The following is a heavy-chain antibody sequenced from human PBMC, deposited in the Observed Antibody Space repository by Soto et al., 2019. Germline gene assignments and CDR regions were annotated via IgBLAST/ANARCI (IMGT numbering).Heavy chain of an antibody. D-gene: IGHD1-1*01. Sequence: VQVVESGGDLVQPGGSLRLSCVTSGLMFSSAWMNWVRQAPGKGLEWVGRIKSKRDGGARDYAEPVKGRFSISRDDSKNTVFLQMNSLRAEDTAVYYCVEGWNDFWGQGTLVTVSS. CDR1: GLMFSSAW. CDR2: IKSKRDGGAR. CDR3: VEGWNDF. J-gene: IGHJ4*02. V-gene: IGHV3-15*01.